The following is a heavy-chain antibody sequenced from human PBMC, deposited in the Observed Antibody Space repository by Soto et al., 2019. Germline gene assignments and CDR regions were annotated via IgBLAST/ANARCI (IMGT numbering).Heavy chain of an antibody. CDR1: GFTFSSYS. Sequence: GGTLRLSCAASGFTFSSYSMNWVRHAPGKGLQWLSSISSSSSYIYYADSVTGRFTISRDNSKNSLYLQMNSLIAADTAVYYCARDLGVQWLVVFDYWGQGTLVTVFS. J-gene: IGHJ4*02. V-gene: IGHV3-21*01. D-gene: IGHD6-19*01. CDR2: ISSSSSYI. CDR3: ARDLGVQWLVVFDY.